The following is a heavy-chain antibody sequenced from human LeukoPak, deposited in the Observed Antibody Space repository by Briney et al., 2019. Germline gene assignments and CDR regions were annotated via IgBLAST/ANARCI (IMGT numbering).Heavy chain of an antibody. Sequence: SETLSLTCAVYGGSFSGYYWSRIRQPPGKGLEWIGYIYYSGSTNYNPSLKSRVTISVDTSKNQFSLKLSSVTAADTAVYYCAREKGYSYGLRYYGMDVWGQGTTVTVSS. J-gene: IGHJ6*02. CDR3: AREKGYSYGLRYYGMDV. D-gene: IGHD5-18*01. CDR1: GGSFSGYY. CDR2: IYYSGST. V-gene: IGHV4-59*01.